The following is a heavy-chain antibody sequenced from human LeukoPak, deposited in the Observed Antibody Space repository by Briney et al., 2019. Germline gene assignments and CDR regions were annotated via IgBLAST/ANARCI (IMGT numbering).Heavy chain of an antibody. Sequence: PGGSLRLSCAASGFTFSSYAMSWVRQAPGKGLEWVAVISYDGSNKYYADSVKGRFTISRDNSKNTLYLQMNSLRAEDTAVYYCVFVVGATEYYFDYWGQGTLVTVSS. V-gene: IGHV3-30*03. CDR3: VFVVGATEYYFDY. CDR2: ISYDGSNK. J-gene: IGHJ4*02. CDR1: GFTFSSYA. D-gene: IGHD1-26*01.